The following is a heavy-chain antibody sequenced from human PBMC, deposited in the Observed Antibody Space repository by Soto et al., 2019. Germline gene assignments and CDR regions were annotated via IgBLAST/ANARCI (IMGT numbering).Heavy chain of an antibody. V-gene: IGHV3-49*04. Sequence: GGSLRLSCTASGLTFNDYTLSWVSQAPGKGLEWVGFIRSKAYGVTTEYAACVKGRFTISRDDSKSIAYLQMNSLKTEDTAVYYCTAGKLYPSLDFDYWGQGTLGTVSS. CDR3: TAGKLYPSLDFDY. D-gene: IGHD2-8*01. CDR1: GLTFNDYT. CDR2: IRSKAYGVTT. J-gene: IGHJ4*02.